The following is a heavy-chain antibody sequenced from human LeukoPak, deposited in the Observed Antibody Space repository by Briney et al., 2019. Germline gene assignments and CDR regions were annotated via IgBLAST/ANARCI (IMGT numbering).Heavy chain of an antibody. V-gene: IGHV1-18*01. J-gene: IGHJ6*02. CDR2: ISAYNGNT. CDR3: ARDQSSGWSNYYYYYGMDV. Sequence: ASVKVSCKASGYTFTSCGISWVRQAPGQGLQWMGWISAYNGNTNYAQKIQGRVTMTTDTSTSTAYMELRSLRSDDTAVYYCARDQSSGWSNYYYYYGMDVWGQGTTVTVSS. CDR1: GYTFTSCG. D-gene: IGHD6-19*01.